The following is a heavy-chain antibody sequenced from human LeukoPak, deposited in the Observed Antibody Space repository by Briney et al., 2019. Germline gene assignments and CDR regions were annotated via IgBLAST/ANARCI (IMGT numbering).Heavy chain of an antibody. CDR3: ARFRRIAAAGGFDP. CDR1: GYTFTGYY. D-gene: IGHD6-13*01. CDR2: FNPNSGGT. J-gene: IGHJ5*02. V-gene: IGHV1-2*06. Sequence: GASVKVSCKASGYTFTGYYMHWVRQAPGQGLEWMGRFNPNSGGTNYAQKFQGRVTMTRDTSISTAYMELSRLRSDDTAVYYCARFRRIAAAGGFDPWGQGTLVTVSS.